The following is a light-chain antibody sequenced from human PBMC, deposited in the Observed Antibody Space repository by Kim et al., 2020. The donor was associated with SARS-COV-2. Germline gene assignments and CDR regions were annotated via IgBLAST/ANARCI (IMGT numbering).Light chain of an antibody. Sequence: LSPGERATRSCRASQSVSSTYLAWYQQKPGQAPRLLIYGASNRATGIPDRFSGSGSGTDFSLTISRLEPEDFAVYYCQQFSGLWTFGQGTKVDIK. CDR3: QQFSGLWT. CDR2: GAS. V-gene: IGKV3-20*01. CDR1: QSVSSTY. J-gene: IGKJ1*01.